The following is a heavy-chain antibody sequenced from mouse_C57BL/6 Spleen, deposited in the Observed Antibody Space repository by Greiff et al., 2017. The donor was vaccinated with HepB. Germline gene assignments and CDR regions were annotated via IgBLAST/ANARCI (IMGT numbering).Heavy chain of an antibody. Sequence: VQLQQSGPGLVQPSQCLSITCTASGFSLTSYGVHWVRQSPGKGLEWLGVIWRGGSTDYNAAFMSRLSITKDNSKSQVFFKMNSLQADDTAIYYCAKNPYDYDDGGYWGQGTSVTVSS. V-gene: IGHV2-5*01. J-gene: IGHJ4*01. D-gene: IGHD2-4*01. CDR1: GFSLTSYG. CDR2: IWRGGST. CDR3: AKNPYDYDDGGY.